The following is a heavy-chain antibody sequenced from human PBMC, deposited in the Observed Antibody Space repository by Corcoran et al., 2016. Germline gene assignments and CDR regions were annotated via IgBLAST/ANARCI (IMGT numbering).Heavy chain of an antibody. CDR3: ARADGYFDY. Sequence: QVQLVESGGGVVQPGRSLRLSCAASGFTFSSYGMHWVRQAPGKGLEWVAVIWYDGSNKYYADSVKGRFTISRDNSKNTLYLQRNSLRAEDTAVYYCARADGYFDYWGQGTLVTVSS. CDR1: GFTFSSYG. CDR2: IWYDGSNK. J-gene: IGHJ4*02. V-gene: IGHV3-33*01.